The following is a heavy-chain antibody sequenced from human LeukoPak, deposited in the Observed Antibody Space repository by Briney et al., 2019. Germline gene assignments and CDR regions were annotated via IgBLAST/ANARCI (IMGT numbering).Heavy chain of an antibody. D-gene: IGHD5-24*01. CDR2: IYYSGST. CDR1: GGSISSSSYY. CDR3: ARPNLLEMATIDY. V-gene: IGHV4-39*01. Sequence: SETLSLTCTVSGGSISSSSYYWGWIRQPPGKGLEWIGSIYYSGSTYYNPSLKSRVTISADTSKNQFSLKLSSVTAADTAVYYCARPNLLEMATIDYWGQGTLVTVSS. J-gene: IGHJ4*02.